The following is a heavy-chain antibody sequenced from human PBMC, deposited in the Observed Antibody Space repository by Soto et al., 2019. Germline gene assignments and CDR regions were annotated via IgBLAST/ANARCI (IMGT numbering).Heavy chain of an antibody. Sequence: GESLKISCKGSGYSFTSYWIGWVRQMPGKGLEWMGIIYPGDSDTRYSPSFQGQVTISADKSISTAYLQWSSLKASDTAMYYCARSNTYYYDSSGTRDFDIWGQGTMVTVS. J-gene: IGHJ3*02. V-gene: IGHV5-51*01. D-gene: IGHD3-22*01. CDR3: ARSNTYYYDSSGTRDFDI. CDR2: IYPGDSDT. CDR1: GYSFTSYW.